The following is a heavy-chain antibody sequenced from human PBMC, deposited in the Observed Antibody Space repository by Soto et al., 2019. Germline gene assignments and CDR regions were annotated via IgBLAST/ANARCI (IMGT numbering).Heavy chain of an antibody. CDR1: GGSFSGYY. D-gene: IGHD3-10*01. CDR3: ARGYGRNFAY. J-gene: IGHJ4*02. CDR2: INHSGST. Sequence: QVQLQQWGAGLLKPSETLSLTCAVYGGSFSGYYWNWIRQPPGKGLEWIGEINHSGSTNYNPSLXDXAXIXXDTSKNQFSLTLNSVTAADTAVYYCARGYGRNFAYWGQGTLVTVSS. V-gene: IGHV4-34*01.